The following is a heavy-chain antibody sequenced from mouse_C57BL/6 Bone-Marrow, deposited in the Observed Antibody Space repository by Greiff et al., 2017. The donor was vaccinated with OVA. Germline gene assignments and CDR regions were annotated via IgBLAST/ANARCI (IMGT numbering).Heavy chain of an antibody. J-gene: IGHJ4*01. Sequence: QVQLQQSGAELARPGASVKLSCKASGYTFTSYGISWVKQRTGQGLEWIGEIYPRSGNTYYNEKFKGKATLTADKSSSTAYMELRSLTSEDSAVYFCARVYYSSSYDAMDYWGQGTSVTVSS. CDR1: GYTFTSYG. CDR3: ARVYYSSSYDAMDY. V-gene: IGHV1-81*01. CDR2: IYPRSGNT. D-gene: IGHD1-1*01.